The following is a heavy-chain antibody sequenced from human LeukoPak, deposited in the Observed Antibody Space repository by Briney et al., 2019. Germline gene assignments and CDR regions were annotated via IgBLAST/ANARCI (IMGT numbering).Heavy chain of an antibody. CDR3: AGGPGKQQRWLPPYFDY. Sequence: PSETLSRTCAVYGGSFSGYYWSWIRQPPGKGLEWIGEINHSGSTNYNPSLRSRVIISVDTSKNQFSLKLSFVTAEDTAVYYCAGGPGKQQRWLPPYFDYWGQGTLVTVSS. V-gene: IGHV4-34*01. CDR2: INHSGST. D-gene: IGHD5-12*01. CDR1: GGSFSGYY. J-gene: IGHJ4*02.